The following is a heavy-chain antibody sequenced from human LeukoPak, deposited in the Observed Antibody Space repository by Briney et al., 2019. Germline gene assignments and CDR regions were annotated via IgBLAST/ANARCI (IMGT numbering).Heavy chain of an antibody. CDR2: INTNTGNP. D-gene: IGHD6-19*01. V-gene: IGHV7-4-1*02. J-gene: IGHJ5*02. CDR1: GYTFTSYA. CDR3: ARDRSSGWWTRYPNWFDP. Sequence: ASVKVSCKASGYTFTSYAMNWVRQAPGQGLEWMGWINTNTGNPTYAQGFTGRFVFSLDTSVSTAYLQISSLKAEDTAVYYCARDRSSGWWTRYPNWFDPWGQGTLVTVSS.